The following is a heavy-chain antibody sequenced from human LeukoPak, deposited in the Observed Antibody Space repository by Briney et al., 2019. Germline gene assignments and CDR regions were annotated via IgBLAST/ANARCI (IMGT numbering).Heavy chain of an antibody. CDR1: GYSISSGYY. CDR2: IYHSGST. V-gene: IGHV4-38-2*01. J-gene: IGHJ4*02. Sequence: SETLSLTCAVSGYSISSGYYWVWIRQPPGKGLEWIGSIYHSGSTYYNPSLKSRVTISVDTSKNQFSLKLISVTAADTAVYYCARQGGYYFDYWGQGTLVTVSS. D-gene: IGHD3-16*01. CDR3: ARQGGYYFDY.